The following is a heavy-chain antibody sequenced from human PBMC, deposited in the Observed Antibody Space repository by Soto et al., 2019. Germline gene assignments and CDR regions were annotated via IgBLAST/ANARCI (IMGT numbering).Heavy chain of an antibody. CDR2: IYYSGST. D-gene: IGHD4-17*01. J-gene: IGHJ4*02. Sequence: SETLSLTCTVSGGSISSTSSYWGWIRQPPGKGLDWIGSIYYSGSTSYNPSLKSRVTISVDTSRNQFSLKMSSVTAADTAVYYCARLGRTDYGETFMLYWGQGTLVTVSS. V-gene: IGHV4-39*01. CDR3: ARLGRTDYGETFMLY. CDR1: GGSISSTSSY.